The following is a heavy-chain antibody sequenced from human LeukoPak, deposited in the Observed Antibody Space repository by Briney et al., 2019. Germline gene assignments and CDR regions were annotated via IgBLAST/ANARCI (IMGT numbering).Heavy chain of an antibody. Sequence: GALRLSCAASGFSFSSYWMSWVRQAPGKGLEWVANINPDGSNMSYVDSVKGRFTISRDNAKNSLYLQMNNLRAEDTAVYFCVSGFLQWLYWGQGTLVTVSS. CDR1: GFSFSSYW. CDR2: INPDGSNM. J-gene: IGHJ4*02. D-gene: IGHD3-3*01. CDR3: VSGFLQWLY. V-gene: IGHV3-7*01.